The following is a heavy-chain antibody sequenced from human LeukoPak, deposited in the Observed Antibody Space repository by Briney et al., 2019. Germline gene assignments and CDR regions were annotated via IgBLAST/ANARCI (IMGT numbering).Heavy chain of an antibody. CDR1: GGSISSYY. V-gene: IGHV4-4*07. J-gene: IGHJ6*03. CDR2: IYTSGST. CDR3: ARGRGGTIFGVVLGYMDV. D-gene: IGHD3-3*01. Sequence: SETLSLTCTVSGGSISSYYWSWIRQPAGKGLEWIGRIYTSGSTNYNPSLKSRVTMSVDTSKNQFSLKLSSVTAADTAVYYCARGRGGTIFGVVLGYMDVWGKGTTVTASS.